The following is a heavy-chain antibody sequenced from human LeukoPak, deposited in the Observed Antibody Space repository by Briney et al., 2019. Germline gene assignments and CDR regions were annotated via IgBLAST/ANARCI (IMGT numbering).Heavy chain of an antibody. D-gene: IGHD2-15*01. CDR2: IYYSGST. V-gene: IGHV4-59*08. CDR3: ARHGYCSGGSCYWDY. J-gene: IGHJ4*02. Sequence: SETLFLTCIVSGGSISPYYWSWIRQPPGSGLEWIAYIYYSGSTSYNPSLKSRVAISVDTSNNEVSLKLSSVTAADTAVYYCARHGYCSGGSCYWDYWGQGTLVTVSS. CDR1: GGSISPYY.